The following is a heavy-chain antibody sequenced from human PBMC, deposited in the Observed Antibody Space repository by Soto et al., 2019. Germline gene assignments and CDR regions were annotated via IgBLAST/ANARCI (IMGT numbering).Heavy chain of an antibody. CDR2: ISGSGGST. Sequence: EVQLLESGGGLIQTGGSLRLSCAASGFTFSSYAMSWVRQAPGKGLEWVSAISGSGGSTYYADSVKGRFTISRDNSKNTLYLQMNSLRAEDTAVYYCAKDRGRMPMAFDIWGQGTMVTVSS. CDR3: AKDRGRMPMAFDI. CDR1: GFTFSSYA. J-gene: IGHJ3*02. D-gene: IGHD3-10*01. V-gene: IGHV3-23*01.